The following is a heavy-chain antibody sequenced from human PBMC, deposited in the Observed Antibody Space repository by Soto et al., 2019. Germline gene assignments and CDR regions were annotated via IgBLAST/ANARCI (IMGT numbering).Heavy chain of an antibody. CDR3: ARDLGATGRDYYYYGMDV. CDR2: INPSGGST. J-gene: IGHJ6*02. CDR1: GYTFTSYY. D-gene: IGHD1-26*01. V-gene: IGHV1-46*01. Sequence: ASVKVSCKASGYTFTSYYMHWVRQAPGEGLEWMGIINPSGGSTSYAQKFQGRVTMTRDTSTSTAYMELRSLRSDDTAVYYCARDLGATGRDYYYYGMDVWGQGTMVTV.